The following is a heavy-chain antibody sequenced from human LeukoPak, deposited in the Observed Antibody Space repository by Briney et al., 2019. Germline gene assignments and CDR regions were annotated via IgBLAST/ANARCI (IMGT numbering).Heavy chain of an antibody. CDR1: GFTFRNAW. CDR3: AKGHRSSSSFFDS. Sequence: GGSLRLSCAASGFTFRNAWMSWVHQAPGKGLEWVSAINGRGDDTYYPDSVKGRFTISRDNSNNTLYLQMNSLRAEDTAVYYCAKGHRSSSSFFDSWGQGILVTVSS. V-gene: IGHV3-23*01. J-gene: IGHJ4*02. D-gene: IGHD6-19*01. CDR2: INGRGDDT.